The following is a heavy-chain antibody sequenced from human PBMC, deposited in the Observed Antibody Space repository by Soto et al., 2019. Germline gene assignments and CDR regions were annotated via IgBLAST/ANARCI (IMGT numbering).Heavy chain of an antibody. J-gene: IGHJ5*02. Sequence: PAETLSLTCTVSGGSISSGGYYWSWIRQHPGKGLEWIGYIYYSGSTYYNPSLKSRVTISVDTSKNQFSLKLSSVTAADTAVYYCARDWRSINWFDPWGQGTLVTVSS. CDR3: ARDWRSINWFDP. CDR2: IYYSGST. V-gene: IGHV4-31*03. CDR1: GGSISSGGYY. D-gene: IGHD6-13*01.